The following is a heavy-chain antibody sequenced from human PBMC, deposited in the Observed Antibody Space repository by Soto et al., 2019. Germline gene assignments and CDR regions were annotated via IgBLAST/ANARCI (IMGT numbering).Heavy chain of an antibody. CDR1: GGSISSSNW. Sequence: SETLSLTCDVSGGSISSSNWWSCVRQPPGKGLEWIGEIYHSGSTNYNPSLKSRVTISVDNSKNQFSLKLSSVTAADTAVYYCASVSVPGRERRFETWGQGKLVTVS. CDR3: ASVSVPGRERRFET. V-gene: IGHV4-4*02. J-gene: IGHJ5*02. CDR2: IYHSGST. D-gene: IGHD6-19*01.